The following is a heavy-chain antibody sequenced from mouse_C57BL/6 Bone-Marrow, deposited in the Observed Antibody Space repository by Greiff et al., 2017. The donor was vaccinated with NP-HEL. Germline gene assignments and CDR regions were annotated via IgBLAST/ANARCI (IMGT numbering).Heavy chain of an antibody. CDR2: IYPGSGNT. J-gene: IGHJ1*03. CDR1: GYTFTDYY. CDR3: ARRDPFVTTVPYWYFDV. Sequence: VQRVESGAELVRPGASVKLSCKASGYTFTDYYINWVKQRPGQGLEWIARIYPGSGNTYYNEKFKGKATLTAEKSSSTAYMQLSSLTSEDSAVYFCARRDPFVTTVPYWYFDVWGTGTTVTVSS. D-gene: IGHD1-1*01. V-gene: IGHV1-76*01.